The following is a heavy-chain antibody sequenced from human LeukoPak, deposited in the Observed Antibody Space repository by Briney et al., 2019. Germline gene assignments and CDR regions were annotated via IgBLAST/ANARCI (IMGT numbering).Heavy chain of an antibody. Sequence: ASVKVSCKASGYTFANYAINWVRQAPGHGLEWMGWVSTYTGDAKYAQSVQGRVTLTTDTSTTTAHMELRSLTSDDTAVYYCAKAWDYGDRGEIDYWGQGTLVIVSS. CDR2: VSTYTGDA. J-gene: IGHJ4*02. CDR1: GYTFANYA. CDR3: AKAWDYGDRGEIDY. D-gene: IGHD4-17*01. V-gene: IGHV1-18*01.